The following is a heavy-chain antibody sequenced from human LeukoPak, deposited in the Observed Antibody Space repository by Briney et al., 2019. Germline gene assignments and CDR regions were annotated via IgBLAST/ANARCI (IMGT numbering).Heavy chain of an antibody. CDR1: GFTFSSYT. D-gene: IGHD3-9*01. Sequence: GGSLRLSCAASGFTFSSYTMNWVRQAPGKGLEWVSCISSSSSYIYYADSVKGRFTISRDNTKNSLILQMDSLIAEDTAVYYCARGKTASDILTGYDSWGQGTLVTVSS. CDR2: ISSSSSYI. V-gene: IGHV3-21*01. CDR3: ARGKTASDILTGYDS. J-gene: IGHJ5*01.